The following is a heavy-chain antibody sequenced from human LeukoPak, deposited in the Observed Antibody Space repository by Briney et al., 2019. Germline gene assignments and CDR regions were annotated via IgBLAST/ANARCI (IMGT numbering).Heavy chain of an antibody. D-gene: IGHD3-16*01. V-gene: IGHV4-34*01. CDR2: INHSGTT. J-gene: IGHJ4*02. CDR1: GGSFSGYY. CDR3: ARTDGIWWIDY. Sequence: KPSETLSLTCVIYGGSFSGYYWSWIRQPPGKGLEWIGEINHSGTTNYNPSLKSRVTISLDTSNNEFSLKLSSVTAADTAVYYCARTDGIWWIDYWGQGTLVTVSS.